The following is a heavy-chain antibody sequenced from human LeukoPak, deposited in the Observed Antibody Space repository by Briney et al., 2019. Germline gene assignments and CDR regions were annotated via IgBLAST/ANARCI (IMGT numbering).Heavy chain of an antibody. J-gene: IGHJ4*02. Sequence: ASVEVSCKASGYTFTSYYMHWVRQAPGQGLEWMGIINPSGGSTSYAQKFQGRVTMTRDTSTSTVYMELSSLRSEDTAVYYCALGDYYDSSGSPFDYWGQGTLVTVSS. V-gene: IGHV1-46*01. CDR3: ALGDYYDSSGSPFDY. D-gene: IGHD3-22*01. CDR2: INPSGGST. CDR1: GYTFTSYY.